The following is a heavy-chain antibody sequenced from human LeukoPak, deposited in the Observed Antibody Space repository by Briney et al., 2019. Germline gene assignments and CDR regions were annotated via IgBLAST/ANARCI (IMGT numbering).Heavy chain of an antibody. CDR1: GGSINSYY. D-gene: IGHD5-12*01. Sequence: PSETLSLTCTVAGGSINSYYCSWIRQPPGKGLEWIGYISDTGSTNYNPSLMSRVTISVDTAKNQFSLNLPSVTSADTAVYYCATGKEKAMIYCDSWGRGTLVTVST. CDR3: ATGKEKAMIYCDS. CDR2: ISDTGST. V-gene: IGHV4-59*13. J-gene: IGHJ4*02.